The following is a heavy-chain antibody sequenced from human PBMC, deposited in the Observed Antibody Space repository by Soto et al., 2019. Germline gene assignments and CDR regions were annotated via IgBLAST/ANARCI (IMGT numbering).Heavy chain of an antibody. Sequence: ASVKVSCKASGYTFTSYAMHWVRQAPGQRLEWMGWINAGNGNTKYSQKFQGRVTITRDTSASTAYMELSSLRSEDTAVYYCARVGAAAGPYYFDYWGQGTLVTVTS. V-gene: IGHV1-3*01. CDR3: ARVGAAAGPYYFDY. D-gene: IGHD6-13*01. CDR1: GYTFTSYA. J-gene: IGHJ4*02. CDR2: INAGNGNT.